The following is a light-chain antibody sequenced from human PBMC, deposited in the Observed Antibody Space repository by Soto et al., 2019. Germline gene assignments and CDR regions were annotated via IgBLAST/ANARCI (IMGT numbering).Light chain of an antibody. CDR1: QSICYW. Sequence: DIQMTQSPSTLCASVGDRVTLMCRASQSICYWLAWYQQKPWKAPKVLIHKASSLASGVPSRFSGSVSGTQFTLTISSLQPDDCATYYCQQYNSYFYTFGQGTKLEI. J-gene: IGKJ2*01. V-gene: IGKV1-5*03. CDR3: QQYNSYFYT. CDR2: KAS.